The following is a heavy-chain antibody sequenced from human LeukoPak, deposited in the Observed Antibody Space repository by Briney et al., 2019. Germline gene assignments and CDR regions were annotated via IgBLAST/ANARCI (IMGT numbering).Heavy chain of an antibody. V-gene: IGHV3-7*03. D-gene: IGHD2-2*01. CDR3: ARDRGYCTSTSCPLFDY. J-gene: IGHJ4*02. CDR2: IKQGGSEK. CDR1: GFTFSDYW. Sequence: GGSLRLSCAASGFTFSDYWMAWVRQAPGKGLEWVANIKQGGSEKYYVDSVKGRFTISRDNAKNSLYLQMNSLRADDTAVYYCARDRGYCTSTSCPLFDYWGQGTRVTVSS.